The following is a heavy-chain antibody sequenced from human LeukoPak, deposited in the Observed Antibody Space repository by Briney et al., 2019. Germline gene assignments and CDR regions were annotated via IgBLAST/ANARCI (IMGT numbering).Heavy chain of an antibody. V-gene: IGHV1-24*01. D-gene: IGHD3-3*01. J-gene: IGHJ4*02. Sequence: ASVKVSCKVSVYTLTELSIHWVRQAPGRGLEWMGGFDPEDGETIYAQKFQGRVTMTKDTSTDTAYMELGSLRSEDTAVYYCATDRYGTRFLDYWGQGTLVTVSS. CDR3: ATDRYGTRFLDY. CDR1: VYTLTELS. CDR2: FDPEDGET.